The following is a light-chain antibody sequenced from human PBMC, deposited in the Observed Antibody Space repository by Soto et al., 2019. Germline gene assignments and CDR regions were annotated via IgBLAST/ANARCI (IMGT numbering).Light chain of an antibody. J-gene: IGLJ1*01. CDR3: GSYTSSSTPLV. V-gene: IGLV2-14*03. Sequence: QSVLTQPASGSGSPGQAITISCTGTSSDVGGYNYVSWYQQHPGKAPKLMIYDVSDRPSGVSNRFSGSKSGNTASLTISGLQAEDEADYFCGSYTSSSTPLVFGTGTKVTV. CDR1: SSDVGGYNY. CDR2: DVS.